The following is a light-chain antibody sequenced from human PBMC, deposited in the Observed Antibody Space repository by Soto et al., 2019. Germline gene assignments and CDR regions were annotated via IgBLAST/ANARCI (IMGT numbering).Light chain of an antibody. CDR3: QKYNNAPLT. CDR1: QGISNF. J-gene: IGKJ1*01. CDR2: AAS. Sequence: DIQMTQSPSSLSAYVGDRVTITCRASQGISNFLAWYQQKPGKVPKLLIYAASTLQSGVPSRFSGSASGTDFTLTISSLQTEDVATYYCQKYNNAPLTFGQGTKVEIK. V-gene: IGKV1-27*01.